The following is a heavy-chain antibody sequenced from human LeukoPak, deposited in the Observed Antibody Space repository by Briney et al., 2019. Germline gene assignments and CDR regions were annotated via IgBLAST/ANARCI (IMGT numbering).Heavy chain of an antibody. Sequence: SETLSLTCTVSGGSISSSGYYWSWIRQHPGKGLEWIGYIYYSGSTYYNPSLKSRVTISVDTSKNQFSLKLSSVTAADTAVYYCARESYSYGYGYWGQGTLVTVSS. J-gene: IGHJ4*02. CDR3: ARESYSYGYGY. D-gene: IGHD5-18*01. V-gene: IGHV4-31*03. CDR1: GGSISSSGYY. CDR2: IYYSGST.